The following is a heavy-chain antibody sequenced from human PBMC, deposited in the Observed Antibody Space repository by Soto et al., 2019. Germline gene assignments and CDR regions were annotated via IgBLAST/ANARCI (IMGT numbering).Heavy chain of an antibody. J-gene: IGHJ4*02. CDR2: IWYDGSNK. CDR1: GFTFSSYG. D-gene: IGHD4-17*01. Sequence: QVQLVESGGGVVQPGRSLRLSCAASGFTFSSYGMHWVRQAPGKGLEWVAVIWYDGSNKYYADSVKGRFTISRDNSKNTLYLQMNSLRAEDTAVYYCARGGYGDSYFFDYWGQGTLVNVSS. V-gene: IGHV3-33*01. CDR3: ARGGYGDSYFFDY.